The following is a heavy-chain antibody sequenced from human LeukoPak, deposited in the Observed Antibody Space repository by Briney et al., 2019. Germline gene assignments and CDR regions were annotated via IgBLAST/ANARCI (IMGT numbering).Heavy chain of an antibody. Sequence: SETLSLTCAVYGGSFSGYYWSWIRQPPGKGLEWIGEINHSGSTNYNPSLKSRVTISVDTSKNQFSLKLSSVTAADTAVYYCARDLYGDQHPYYFDYWGQGTLVTVSS. D-gene: IGHD4-17*01. CDR1: GGSFSGYY. CDR2: INHSGST. J-gene: IGHJ4*02. V-gene: IGHV4-34*01. CDR3: ARDLYGDQHPYYFDY.